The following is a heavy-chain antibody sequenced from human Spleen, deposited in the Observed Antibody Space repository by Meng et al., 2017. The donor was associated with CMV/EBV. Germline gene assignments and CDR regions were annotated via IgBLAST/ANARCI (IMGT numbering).Heavy chain of an antibody. D-gene: IGHD3-9*01. J-gene: IGHJ4*02. CDR3: ARSYDNYLHY. CDR2: IYHSGST. Sequence: LTCAVSGGSISSSNWWRWVRQPPGKGLEWIGEIYHSGSTNYNPSLKRRVTISVDKSTNQFSLKLSSVTAADTAVYYCARSYDNYLHYWGQGTLVTVSS. V-gene: IGHV4-4*02. CDR1: GGSISSSNW.